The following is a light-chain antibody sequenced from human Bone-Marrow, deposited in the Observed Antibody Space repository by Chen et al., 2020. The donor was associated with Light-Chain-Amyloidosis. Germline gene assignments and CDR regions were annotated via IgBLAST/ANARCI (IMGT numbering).Light chain of an antibody. J-gene: IGKJ4*01. Sequence: EILLTQSPGTLSLSPGEGANLSCRASPTISRNYLTWYQQKFGQAPRLLIYGSSSRATGIRDRFTGSGYGTDFTLSINRLVPEDFGMYYCQQYGTSELTFGGGTKVEIK. V-gene: IGKV3-20*01. CDR2: GSS. CDR3: QQYGTSELT. CDR1: PTISRNY.